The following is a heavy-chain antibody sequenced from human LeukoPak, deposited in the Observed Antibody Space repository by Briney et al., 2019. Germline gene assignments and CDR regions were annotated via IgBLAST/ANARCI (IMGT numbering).Heavy chain of an antibody. CDR1: GYSFTSYW. CDR3: ARQTPVDTAMVTSMDY. V-gene: IGHV5-51*01. Sequence: GESLKISCKGSGYSFTSYWIGWVRQMPGKGLEWMGIIYPGDSDTRYSPSFQGQVTILADKSISTAYLQWSSLKASDTAMYYCARQTPVDTAMVTSMDYWGQGTLVTVSS. J-gene: IGHJ4*02. CDR2: IYPGDSDT. D-gene: IGHD5-18*01.